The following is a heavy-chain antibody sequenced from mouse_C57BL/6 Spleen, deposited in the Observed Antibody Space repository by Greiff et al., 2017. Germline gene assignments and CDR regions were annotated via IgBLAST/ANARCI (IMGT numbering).Heavy chain of an antibody. V-gene: IGHV1-26*01. J-gene: IGHJ2*01. D-gene: IGHD1-1*01. CDR3: ARNYYGSSWGFDY. Sequence: VQLQQSGPELVKPGASVKISCKASGYTFTDYYMNWVKQSHGKSLEWIGDINPNNGGTSYNQKFKGKATLTVDKSSSTAYMELRSLTSEDSAVYYCARNYYGSSWGFDYWGQGTTLTVSS. CDR1: GYTFTDYY. CDR2: INPNNGGT.